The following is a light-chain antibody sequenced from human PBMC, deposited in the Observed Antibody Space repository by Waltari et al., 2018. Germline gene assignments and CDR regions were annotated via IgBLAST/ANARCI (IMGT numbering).Light chain of an antibody. CDR2: WAS. Sequence: DIVMTQSPDSLAVSLGERATLACNSSQSVFYRSDNKNYLAWSQHKPGQPPKLLFYWASTRESWVPDRFSASGSGTDFTLTINNLQAEDVAVYYCQQYYRSRTFGQGTKVEIK. J-gene: IGKJ1*01. CDR1: QSVFYRSDNKNY. CDR3: QQYYRSRT. V-gene: IGKV4-1*01.